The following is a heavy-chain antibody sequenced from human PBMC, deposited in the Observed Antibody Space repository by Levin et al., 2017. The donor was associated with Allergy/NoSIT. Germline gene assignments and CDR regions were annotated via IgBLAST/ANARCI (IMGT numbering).Heavy chain of an antibody. CDR3: ARVRTAAAGIAYFQH. D-gene: IGHD6-13*01. CDR2: INPNSGFT. J-gene: IGHJ1*01. Sequence: ASVKVSCKASGYSFSDYYMHWVRQAPGQGPEWVGWINPNSGFTSSAQKFQGRVTLTRDTSMSTVYMELSRLTTDDTAVYFCARVRTAAAGIAYFQHWGQGTLVNVSS. CDR1: GYSFSDYY. V-gene: IGHV1-2*02.